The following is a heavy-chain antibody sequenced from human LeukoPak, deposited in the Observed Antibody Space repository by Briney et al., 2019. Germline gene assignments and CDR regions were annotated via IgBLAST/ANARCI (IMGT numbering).Heavy chain of an antibody. D-gene: IGHD3-10*01. Sequence: SVKVSCKASGYTFTSYYMHWVRQAPGQGLEWMGGIIPIFGTANYAQKFQGRVTITADESTSTAYMELSSLRSEDTAVYYCARRVYGSGTNYFDYWGQGTLVTVSS. CDR3: ARRVYGSGTNYFDY. CDR1: GYTFTSYY. CDR2: IIPIFGTA. V-gene: IGHV1-69*13. J-gene: IGHJ4*02.